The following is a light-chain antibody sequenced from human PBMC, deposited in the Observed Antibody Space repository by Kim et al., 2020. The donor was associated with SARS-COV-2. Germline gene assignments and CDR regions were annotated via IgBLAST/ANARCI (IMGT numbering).Light chain of an antibody. CDR2: YDS. CDR1: NIGSKG. J-gene: IGLJ3*02. CDR3: QVWDSSSDHWV. Sequence: TGKTARITCGGNNIGSKGVHWYQQKPGQAPVLVIYYDSDRPSGIPERFSGSNSGNTATLTISRVEAGDEADYYCQVWDSSSDHWVFGGGTKLTVL. V-gene: IGLV3-21*04.